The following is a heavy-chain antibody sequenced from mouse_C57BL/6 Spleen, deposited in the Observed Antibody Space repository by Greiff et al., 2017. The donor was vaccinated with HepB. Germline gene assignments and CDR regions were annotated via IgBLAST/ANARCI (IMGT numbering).Heavy chain of an antibody. J-gene: IGHJ4*01. CDR3: ARPITTVVDYYAMDY. D-gene: IGHD1-1*01. CDR2: IYPRSGNT. V-gene: IGHV1-81*01. CDR1: GYTFTSYG. Sequence: VKLMESGAELARPGASVKLSCKASGYTFTSYGISWVKQRTGQGLEWIGEIYPRSGNTYYNEKFKGKATLTADKSSSTAYMELRSLTSEDSAVYFCARPITTVVDYYAMDYWGQGTSVTVSS.